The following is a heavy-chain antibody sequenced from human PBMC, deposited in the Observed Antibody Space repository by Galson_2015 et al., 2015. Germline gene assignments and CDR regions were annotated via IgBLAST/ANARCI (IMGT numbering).Heavy chain of an antibody. CDR3: ARAGCYYDSSSFLGF. Sequence: SLRLSCAASGFTFSSYGMHWVRQAPGKGLEWVAVIWYDGSNKYYADSVKGRFTISRDNSKNTLYLQMNSLRAEDTAVYYCARAGCYYDSSSFLGFWGQGTLVTVSS. CDR2: IWYDGSNK. V-gene: IGHV3-33*01. D-gene: IGHD3-22*01. CDR1: GFTFSSYG. J-gene: IGHJ4*02.